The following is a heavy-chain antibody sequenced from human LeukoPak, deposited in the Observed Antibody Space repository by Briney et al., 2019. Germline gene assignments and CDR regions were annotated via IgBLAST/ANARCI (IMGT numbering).Heavy chain of an antibody. D-gene: IGHD6-19*01. CDR2: INSDGYSI. CDR1: GFTFSSYW. J-gene: IGHJ6*02. Sequence: GGSLRLSCAVSGFTFSSYWMHWVRQVPGEGLVWVSRINSDGYSIGYADPVKGRFTISRDNAKNTLLLQVNSLRAEDTAVYYCARGGVAGGMDVWGQGTTVTVSS. CDR3: ARGGVAGGMDV. V-gene: IGHV3-74*01.